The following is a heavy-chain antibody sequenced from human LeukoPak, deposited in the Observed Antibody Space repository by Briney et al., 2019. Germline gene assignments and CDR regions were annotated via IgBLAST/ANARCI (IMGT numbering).Heavy chain of an antibody. Sequence: PSETLSLTCTVSGGSISSYYWSWIRQPPGKGLEWIGYIYYSGSTNYNPSLKSRVTISVDTSKNQFSLKLSSVTAADTAVYYCARVAQQQLDPYFDYWGQGTLVTVSS. D-gene: IGHD6-13*01. CDR2: IYYSGST. V-gene: IGHV4-59*08. CDR1: GGSISSYY. CDR3: ARVAQQQLDPYFDY. J-gene: IGHJ4*02.